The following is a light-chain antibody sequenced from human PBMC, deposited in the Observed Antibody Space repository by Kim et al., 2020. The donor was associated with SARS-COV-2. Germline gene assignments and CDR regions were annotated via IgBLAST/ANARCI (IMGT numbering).Light chain of an antibody. CDR3: QQSYSTPLT. CDR2: AAS. CDR1: QSISSY. J-gene: IGKJ4*01. Sequence: ASVGDRVTITCRASQSISSYFNWYQQKPGKAPKLLIYAASSLQSGVPSRFSCSGSGTDFTLTISSLQPEDFATYYCQQSYSTPLTFGGETKVDIK. V-gene: IGKV1-39*01.